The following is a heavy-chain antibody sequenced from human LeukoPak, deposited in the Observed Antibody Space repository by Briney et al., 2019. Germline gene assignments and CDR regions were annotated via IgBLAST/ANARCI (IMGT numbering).Heavy chain of an antibody. V-gene: IGHV3-53*01. CDR3: AKDRREGYNGPHF. D-gene: IGHD5-24*01. CDR2: IYSGGST. J-gene: IGHJ4*02. Sequence: PGGSLRLSCAASGFTVSSNYMSWVRQAPGKGLEWVSVIYSGGSTYYADSVKGRFTISRDNSKNTLYLQMNSLRAEDTAVYYCAKDRREGYNGPHFWGLGALVTVSA. CDR1: GFTVSSNY.